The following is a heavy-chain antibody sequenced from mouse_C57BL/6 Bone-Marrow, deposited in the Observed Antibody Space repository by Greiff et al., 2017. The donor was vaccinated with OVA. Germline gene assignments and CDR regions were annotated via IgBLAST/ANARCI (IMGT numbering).Heavy chain of an antibody. CDR2: IWGVGST. V-gene: IGHV2-6*01. CDR3: ARMAYYSTYYYAMDY. J-gene: IGHJ4*01. D-gene: IGHD2-5*01. Sequence: VKLQESGPGLVAPSQSLSITCTVSGFSLTSYGVDWVRQSPGKGLEWLGVIWGVGSTNYNSALKSRLSISKDNSKSQVFLKMNSLQTDDTAMYYCARMAYYSTYYYAMDYWGQGTSVTVSS. CDR1: GFSLTSYG.